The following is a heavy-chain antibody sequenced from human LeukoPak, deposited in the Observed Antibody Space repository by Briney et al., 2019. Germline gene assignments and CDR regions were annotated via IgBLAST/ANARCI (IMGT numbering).Heavy chain of an antibody. CDR3: ARDRVLTGAPGCWFDP. J-gene: IGHJ5*02. Sequence: ASVKVSCKASGYTFTSYYMHWVRQAPGQGLEWMGIINPSGGSTSYAQKFQGRVTMTRDTSTSTVYMELSSLRSEDTAVYYCARDRVLTGAPGCWFDPWGQGPLVTVSS. D-gene: IGHD3-9*01. CDR1: GYTFTSYY. V-gene: IGHV1-46*01. CDR2: INPSGGST.